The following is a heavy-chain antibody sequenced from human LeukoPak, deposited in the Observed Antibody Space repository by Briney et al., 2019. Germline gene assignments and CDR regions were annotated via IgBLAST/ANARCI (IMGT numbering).Heavy chain of an antibody. Sequence: AGSLRLSCAASGFTFSSHGMHWVRQAPGKGLEWVAFIRYDGSNKYYADSVKGRLTSFRDNSKNTLYLQKNGLRAEDTAVYYCAKSPFKRDSCGCSPFDYWGQGTLVTVSS. J-gene: IGHJ4*02. D-gene: IGHD3-22*01. V-gene: IGHV3-30*02. CDR2: IRYDGSNK. CDR1: GFTFSSHG. CDR3: AKSPFKRDSCGCSPFDY.